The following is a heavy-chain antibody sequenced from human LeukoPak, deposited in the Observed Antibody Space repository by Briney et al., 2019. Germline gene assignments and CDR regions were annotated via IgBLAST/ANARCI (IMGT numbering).Heavy chain of an antibody. V-gene: IGHV3-23*01. Sequence: PGGSLRLSCAASGFTFSSYAMSWVRQAPGKGLEWVSVISGSGGNTYYADSVKGRFTISRDNSKNTLYLQMNSLRAEDTAIYYCAKDLTRGDYWGQGTLVTVSP. CDR2: ISGSGGNT. J-gene: IGHJ4*02. CDR1: GFTFSSYA. CDR3: AKDLTRGDY.